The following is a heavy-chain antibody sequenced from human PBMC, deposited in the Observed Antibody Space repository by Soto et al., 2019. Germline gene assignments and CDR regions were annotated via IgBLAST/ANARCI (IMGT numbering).Heavy chain of an antibody. J-gene: IGHJ4*02. V-gene: IGHV3-23*01. Sequence: SVGSLRLSCASSVFPFSSYAMSCVRQSPGKGLEWVSAISGNGAETSYAASVRGRFTISRDNSRDTLYLQMNSLRADDTAVYYCGKVRRGSGRFVCRYWGQGILVNVSS. D-gene: IGHD6-19*01. CDR2: ISGNGAET. CDR1: VFPFSSYA. CDR3: GKVRRGSGRFVCRY.